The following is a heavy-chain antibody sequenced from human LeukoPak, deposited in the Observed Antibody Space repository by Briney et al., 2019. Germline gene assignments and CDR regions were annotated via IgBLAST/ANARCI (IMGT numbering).Heavy chain of an antibody. V-gene: IGHV1-18*01. J-gene: IGHJ4*02. D-gene: IGHD5-24*01. CDR2: ISAYNGNT. CDR1: GYTFPSSP. CDR3: ARGVRWLQLDY. Sequence: ASVKVSCKASGYTFPSSPPNWARPPPGQALASVAWISAYNGNTNHAQKLQGRVTMTTDTSTSTAYMELRSLRSDDTAVYYCARGVRWLQLDYWGQGTLVTVSS.